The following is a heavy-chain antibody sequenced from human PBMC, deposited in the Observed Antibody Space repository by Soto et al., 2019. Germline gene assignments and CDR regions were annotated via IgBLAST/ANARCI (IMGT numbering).Heavy chain of an antibody. V-gene: IGHV3-23*01. CDR2: ISGSGGST. CDR3: AKYSGGFFGVVTSPYYYCYGMDV. CDR1: GFTFSSYA. Sequence: GGSLRLSCAASGFTFSSYAMSWVRQAPGKGLEWVSAISGSGGSTYYADSVKGRFTISRDNSKNTLYLQMNSLRAEDTAVYYCAKYSGGFFGVVTSPYYYCYGMDVWGQGTTVTVSS. J-gene: IGHJ6*02. D-gene: IGHD3-3*01.